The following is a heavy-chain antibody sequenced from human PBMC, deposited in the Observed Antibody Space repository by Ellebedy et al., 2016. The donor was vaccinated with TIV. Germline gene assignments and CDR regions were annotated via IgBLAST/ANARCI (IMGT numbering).Heavy chain of an antibody. Sequence: GESLKISCGSSGFSFRSYWMTWVRQAPGKGLEWVANINQGGSERHYVDSVTGRFTISRDNAKNSLYLQMNSLRAEETAVYYCATDGSYGDYLSPTHAFENWGQGTMVIVSS. CDR3: ATDGSYGDYLSPTHAFEN. CDR1: GFSFRSYW. J-gene: IGHJ3*02. D-gene: IGHD4-17*01. V-gene: IGHV3-7*01. CDR2: INQGGSER.